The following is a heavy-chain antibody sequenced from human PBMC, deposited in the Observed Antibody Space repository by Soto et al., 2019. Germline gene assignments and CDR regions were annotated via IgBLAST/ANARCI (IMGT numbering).Heavy chain of an antibody. J-gene: IGHJ3*02. D-gene: IGHD5-12*01. CDR1: GFTFSSYA. CDR3: AKGNPSGVATISFFLAFDI. CDR2: ISGSGGST. V-gene: IGHV3-23*01. Sequence: GGSLRLSCAASGFTFSSYAMSWVRQAPGKGLEWVSAISGSGGSTYYADSVKGRFTISRDNSKNTLYLQMNSLRAEDTAVYYCAKGNPSGVATISFFLAFDIWGQGTMVTVSS.